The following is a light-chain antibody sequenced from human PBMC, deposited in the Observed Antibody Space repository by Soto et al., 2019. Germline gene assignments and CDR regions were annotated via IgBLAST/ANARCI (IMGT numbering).Light chain of an antibody. V-gene: IGLV2-14*01. Sequence: QSVLTQSASVSGSPGRSITISCTGTSSDVGNYNYVSWYQQHPGEVPKLIIFNVNNRPSGVSNRFSGSKSGNTASLTISGLQAEDEADYYCSSFTSSPTYVFGTATMV. J-gene: IGLJ1*01. CDR3: SSFTSSPTYV. CDR1: SSDVGNYNY. CDR2: NVN.